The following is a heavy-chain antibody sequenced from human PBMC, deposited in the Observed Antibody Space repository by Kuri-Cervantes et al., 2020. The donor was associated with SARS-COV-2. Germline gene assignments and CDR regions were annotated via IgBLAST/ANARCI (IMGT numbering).Heavy chain of an antibody. CDR2: IRSKANSYAT. Sequence: ETLSLTCAASGFTFSGSAMHWVRQASGKGLEWVGRIRSKANSYATAYAASVKGRFTISRDDSKNTAYLQMNSLKTEDTAVYYCTRPASTGQVTADYWGQGTLVTVSS. CDR1: GFTFSGSA. CDR3: TRPASTGQVTADY. J-gene: IGHJ4*02. V-gene: IGHV3-73*01. D-gene: IGHD2-21*02.